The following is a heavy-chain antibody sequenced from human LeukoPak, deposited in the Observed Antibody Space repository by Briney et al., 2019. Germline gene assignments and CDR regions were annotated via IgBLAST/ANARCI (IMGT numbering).Heavy chain of an antibody. J-gene: IGHJ4*02. D-gene: IGHD6-13*01. CDR2: ICSNDNNT. CDR3: ARLPYSSSWYLLYFDY. CDR1: GFTFSSYA. V-gene: IGHV3-23*01. Sequence: GGSLRLSCAASGFTFSSYAMNWVRQAPGKGLEWVSAICSNDNNTYYANSMKGRFTISRDNSKNTLSLQLNSLRAEDTAVYYCARLPYSSSWYLLYFDYWGQGTLVTVSS.